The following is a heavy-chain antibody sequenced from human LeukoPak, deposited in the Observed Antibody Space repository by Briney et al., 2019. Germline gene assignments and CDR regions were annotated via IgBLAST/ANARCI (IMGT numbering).Heavy chain of an antibody. CDR2: ISGSGDKT. V-gene: IGHV3-23*01. CDR3: AKDVGELVPYYFDY. CDR1: GFTFSSNG. J-gene: IGHJ4*02. Sequence: GGSLRLSCAASGFTFSSNGMSWVRKAPGKGLEWVSSISGSGDKTYYADSVKGRFTISRDNSKSTMYLQMNSLRAEDTAVYHCAKDVGELVPYYFDYWGQGTLVTVSS. D-gene: IGHD3-10*01.